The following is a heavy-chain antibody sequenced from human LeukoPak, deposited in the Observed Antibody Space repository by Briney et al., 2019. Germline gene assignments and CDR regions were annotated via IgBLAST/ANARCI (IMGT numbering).Heavy chain of an antibody. V-gene: IGHV3-30-3*01. Sequence: GRSLRLSCAASGFTFSSYAMHWVRQAPGKGLEWVAVISYDGSNKYYADPVKGRFTISRDNSKNTLYLQMNSLRAEDTAVYYCARDPSRRRYLYGMDVWGQGTTVTVSS. J-gene: IGHJ6*02. CDR1: GFTFSSYA. D-gene: IGHD5-12*01. CDR3: ARDPSRRRYLYGMDV. CDR2: ISYDGSNK.